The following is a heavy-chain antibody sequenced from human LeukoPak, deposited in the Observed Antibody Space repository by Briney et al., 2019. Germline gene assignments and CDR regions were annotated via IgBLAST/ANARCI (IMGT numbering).Heavy chain of an antibody. Sequence: GGSLRLSCAASGFTFSNYWMSWVRQAPGKGLEWVSSISIGSSPYTYYADSLKGRFTISRDNAKNSVCLQMNSLRPEDTAVYYCASYTLWYGDSWGQGTLVTVSS. CDR1: GFTFSNYW. D-gene: IGHD3-10*01. J-gene: IGHJ4*02. V-gene: IGHV3-21*06. CDR2: ISIGSSPYT. CDR3: ASYTLWYGDS.